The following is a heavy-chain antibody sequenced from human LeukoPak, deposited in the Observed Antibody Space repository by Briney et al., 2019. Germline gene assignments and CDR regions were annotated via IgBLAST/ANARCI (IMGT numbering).Heavy chain of an antibody. CDR1: GGSISTYY. Sequence: SETLSLTCTVSGGSISTYYWSWIRQPPGKGLEWIGYIYTSGSPNYNPSLTSRFTISVDTSKNQFSLKLTSVTAADTAVYYCARSGWNYGGIFPENWFDPWAREPWSPSPQ. D-gene: IGHD1-7*01. V-gene: IGHV4-4*09. CDR3: ARSGWNYGGIFPENWFDP. CDR2: IYTSGSP. J-gene: IGHJ5*02.